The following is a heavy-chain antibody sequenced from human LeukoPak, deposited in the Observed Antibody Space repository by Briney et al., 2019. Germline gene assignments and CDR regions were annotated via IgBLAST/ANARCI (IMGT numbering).Heavy chain of an antibody. CDR2: IDPNSGAT. Sequence: PGASVKVSCKVSGYTFTGYYMHWVRQAPGQGLEWMGWIDPNSGATNSAQEFQGRVTITRDTSASTAYMELSSLRSEDMAVYYCARDPRNKPYYYMDVWGKGTTVTVSS. CDR3: ARDPRNKPYYYMDV. D-gene: IGHD1-14*01. J-gene: IGHJ6*03. CDR1: GYTFTGYY. V-gene: IGHV1-2*02.